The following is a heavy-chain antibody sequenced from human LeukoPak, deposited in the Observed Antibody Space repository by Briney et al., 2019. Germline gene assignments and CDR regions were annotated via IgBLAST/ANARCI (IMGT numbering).Heavy chain of an antibody. Sequence: ASVKDSCKASGYTFTSYYMHWVRQAPGQGLEWMGIINPSGGSTSYAQKFQGRVTMTRDTSTSTVYMELSSLRSEDTAVYYCAREGGTTVVTRYYFDYWGQGTLVTVSS. D-gene: IGHD4-23*01. V-gene: IGHV1-46*01. CDR2: INPSGGST. J-gene: IGHJ4*02. CDR3: AREGGTTVVTRYYFDY. CDR1: GYTFTSYY.